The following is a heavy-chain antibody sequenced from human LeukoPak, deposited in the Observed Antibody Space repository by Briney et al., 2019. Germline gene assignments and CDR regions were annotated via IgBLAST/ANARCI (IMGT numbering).Heavy chain of an antibody. V-gene: IGHV1-69*04. CDR3: ARDWGEVVTAIPGGWFDP. D-gene: IGHD2-21*02. CDR1: GGTFSSYA. CDR2: IIPIFGIA. Sequence: SVKVSCKASGGTFSSYAISWVRQAPGQGLEWMGRIIPIFGIANYAQKFQGRVTITVDKSTSTAYMELSSLRSEDTAVYYCARDWGEVVTAIPGGWFDPWGQGTLVTVSS. J-gene: IGHJ5*02.